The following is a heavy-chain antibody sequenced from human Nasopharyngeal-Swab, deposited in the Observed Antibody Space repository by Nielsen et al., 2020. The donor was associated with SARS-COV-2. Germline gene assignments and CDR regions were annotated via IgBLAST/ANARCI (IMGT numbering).Heavy chain of an antibody. V-gene: IGHV3-30-3*01. CDR3: AGSLGGSYYSGLDY. CDR1: GFPFNIHP. CDR2: ISYDGNNK. J-gene: IGHJ4*02. D-gene: IGHD1-26*01. Sequence: GGSLRLSCSASGFPFNIHPLHWVRQAPGKGLEWVAVISYDGNNKYYTDSVKGRFTISRDNSKNTLYLQMNSLRAEDTAVYYCAGSLGGSYYSGLDYWGQGTLVTVSS.